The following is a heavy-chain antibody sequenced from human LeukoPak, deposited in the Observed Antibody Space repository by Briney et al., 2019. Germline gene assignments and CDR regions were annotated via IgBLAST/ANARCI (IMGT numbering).Heavy chain of an antibody. J-gene: IGHJ4*02. V-gene: IGHV3-30*04. CDR2: ISYDGSRT. D-gene: IGHD2/OR15-2a*01. CDR3: ARDAQDYFDSTTSFDY. CDR1: GFTFRAYA. Sequence: GGSLRLSCAASGFTFRAYAMHWVRQAPGQGLGWVAVISYDGSRTYTADSVKGRITISRDNSEDTVYLHMNILRPEDTAVYYCARDAQDYFDSTTSFDYWGQGTLLIVSS.